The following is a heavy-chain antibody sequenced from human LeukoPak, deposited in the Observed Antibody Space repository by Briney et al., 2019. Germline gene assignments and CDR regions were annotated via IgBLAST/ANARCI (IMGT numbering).Heavy chain of an antibody. CDR3: ARRGWLQRTFDY. CDR2: INHSGST. J-gene: IGHJ4*02. V-gene: IGHV4-34*01. D-gene: IGHD5-24*01. Sequence: SETLPLTCAVYGGSFSGYYWSWIRQPPGKGLEWIGEINHSGSTYYNPSLKSRVTISVDTSKNQFSLKLSSVTAADTAVYYCARRGWLQRTFDYWGQGTLVTVSS. CDR1: GGSFSGYY.